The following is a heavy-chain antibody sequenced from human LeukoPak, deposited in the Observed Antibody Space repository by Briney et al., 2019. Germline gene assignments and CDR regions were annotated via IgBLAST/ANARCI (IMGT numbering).Heavy chain of an antibody. D-gene: IGHD2-2*01. CDR3: ARADRTSWFDY. J-gene: IGHJ4*02. CDR2: ISNSGNYA. Sequence: PGGPLRLSCAASRFTFSYYYMVWIRQAPGKGLEWISYISNSGNYANYADSVKGRFTISRDNAKNSLSLQMNSLRPDDTAVYYCARADRTSWFDYWGQGILVTVSS. V-gene: IGHV3-11*05. CDR1: RFTFSYYY.